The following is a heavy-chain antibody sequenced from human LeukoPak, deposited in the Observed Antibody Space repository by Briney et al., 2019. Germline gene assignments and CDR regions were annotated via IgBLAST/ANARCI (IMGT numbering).Heavy chain of an antibody. CDR3: ARVYQSAEYYFDY. CDR1: GASISTYY. Sequence: PSETLSLTCTVSGASISTYYWSWIRQPPGKGLEWIGYIYYTGSTEYHPSFKSRVTISLDTSKNQFSLKLASVTAADTAVYYCARVYQSAEYYFDYWGQGNLVSVSS. D-gene: IGHD2-2*01. V-gene: IGHV4-59*01. CDR2: IYYTGST. J-gene: IGHJ4*02.